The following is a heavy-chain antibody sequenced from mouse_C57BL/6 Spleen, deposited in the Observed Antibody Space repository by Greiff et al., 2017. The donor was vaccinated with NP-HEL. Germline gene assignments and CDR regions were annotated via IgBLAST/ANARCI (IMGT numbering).Heavy chain of an antibody. V-gene: IGHV14-1*01. Sequence: EVMLVESGAELVRPGASVKLSCTASGFNIKDYYMHWVKQRPEQGLEWIGRIDPEDGDTEYAPKFQGKATMTADTSSNTAYLQLSSLTSEDTAVYYCTGYYGSSYDGFAYWGQGTLVTVSA. J-gene: IGHJ3*01. CDR2: IDPEDGDT. CDR3: TGYYGSSYDGFAY. CDR1: GFNIKDYY. D-gene: IGHD1-1*01.